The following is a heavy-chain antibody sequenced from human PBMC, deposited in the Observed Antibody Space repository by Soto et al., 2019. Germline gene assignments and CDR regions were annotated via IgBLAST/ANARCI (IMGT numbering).Heavy chain of an antibody. J-gene: IGHJ6*02. Sequence: SETLSLTSTVSGDAVTTVSDYWRWIRQPPGKGLEWIGYIYYSGSADYNPSLGSRVTISIDTSKNQFSLKLTSVTAADTAVYYCARGVGFGYYYYHMDLWGQGTTVS. D-gene: IGHD3-10*01. CDR1: GDAVTTVSDY. V-gene: IGHV4-61*01. CDR2: IYYSGSA. CDR3: ARGVGFGYYYYHMDL.